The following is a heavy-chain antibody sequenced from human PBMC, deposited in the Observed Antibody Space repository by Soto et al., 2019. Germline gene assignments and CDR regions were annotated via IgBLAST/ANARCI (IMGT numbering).Heavy chain of an antibody. Sequence: EVHLVESGGGLMQPGGSLRLSCAASGFTVSTYNMIWVRQAPVKGLEWVSVTYSGGSTQYADSVKGRCTVSRDNSKNTLYLQMSSLRDEETAVYYCARKLSGAVQGWAYGMDVWGRGTTVTVSS. V-gene: IGHV3-53*02. CDR2: TYSGGST. CDR3: ARKLSGAVQGWAYGMDV. J-gene: IGHJ6*02. D-gene: IGHD1-26*01. CDR1: GFTVSTYN.